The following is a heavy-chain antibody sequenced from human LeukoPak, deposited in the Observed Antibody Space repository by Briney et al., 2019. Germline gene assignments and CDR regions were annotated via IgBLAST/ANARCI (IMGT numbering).Heavy chain of an antibody. V-gene: IGHV3-23*01. CDR1: GFTFSSYA. D-gene: IGHD6-13*01. CDR2: ISGSGGST. J-gene: IGHJ3*02. Sequence: GGSLRLSCAASGFTFSSYAMSWVRQAPGKGLEWVSAISGSGGSTYYADSVKGRFTISRDNAKNSLYLQMNSLRAEDTAVYYCARAAAALGAFDIWGQGTMVTVSS. CDR3: ARAAAALGAFDI.